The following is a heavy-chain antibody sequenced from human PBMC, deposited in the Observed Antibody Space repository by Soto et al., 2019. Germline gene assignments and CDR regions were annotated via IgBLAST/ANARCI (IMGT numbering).Heavy chain of an antibody. J-gene: IGHJ4*02. Sequence: QVQLVQSGAEVKKPGASVKVSCKASGYTFTTYDINWVRQATGQGLEWMGWMNPNSGNTGYAQKFQGRVTXXRXXSISTAYMELSSLRSEDTAVYYCARDASGWYELDYWGQGILVTVSS. CDR3: ARDASGWYELDY. CDR2: MNPNSGNT. V-gene: IGHV1-8*01. CDR1: GYTFTTYD. D-gene: IGHD6-19*01.